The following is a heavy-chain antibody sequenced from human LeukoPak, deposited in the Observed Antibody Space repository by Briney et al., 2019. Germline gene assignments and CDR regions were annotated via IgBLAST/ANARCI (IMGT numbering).Heavy chain of an antibody. J-gene: IGHJ4*02. CDR2: INHSGYT. CDR1: GVSFNDYY. D-gene: IGHD4-17*01. CDR3: TRMTTGHDY. Sequence: PSETLSLTCAVSGVSFNDYYWSWVRQTPGKGLEWIGEINHSGYTNDSPSLKSRVTISIDTSRKQFPLKLRSVTVADTGIYYCTRMTTGHDYWGQGTLVTVSS. V-gene: IGHV4-34*01.